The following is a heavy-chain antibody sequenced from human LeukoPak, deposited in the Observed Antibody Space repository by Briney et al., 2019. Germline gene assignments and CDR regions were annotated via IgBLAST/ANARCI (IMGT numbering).Heavy chain of an antibody. J-gene: IGHJ4*02. CDR2: IKQDGSEK. V-gene: IGHV3-7*01. CDR3: ARGTYYYDSSGYYFDY. D-gene: IGHD3-22*01. CDR1: GFTFSSYW. Sequence: GGSLRLSCAVSGFTFSSYWMSWVRQAPGKGLEWVANIKQDGSEKYYVDSVKGRFTISRDNAKNSLYLQMNSLRAEDTAVYYCARGTYYYDSSGYYFDYWGQGTLVTVSS.